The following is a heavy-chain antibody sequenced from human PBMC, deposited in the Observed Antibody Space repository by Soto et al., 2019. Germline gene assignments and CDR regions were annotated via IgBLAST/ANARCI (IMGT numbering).Heavy chain of an antibody. J-gene: IGHJ4*02. D-gene: IGHD2-15*01. CDR2: IKQDGSEK. Sequence: PVGSVRLSCASSVFTFSNYWMTCVRHSPGKWLEWVANIKQDGSEKYYVDSVKSRFTISRDNAKNSLYLQMNSLRAEDTAVYYCARGCSGGSCYYIWFEYWGQGTQVTVSS. CDR1: VFTFSNYW. V-gene: IGHV3-7*03. CDR3: ARGCSGGSCYYIWFEY.